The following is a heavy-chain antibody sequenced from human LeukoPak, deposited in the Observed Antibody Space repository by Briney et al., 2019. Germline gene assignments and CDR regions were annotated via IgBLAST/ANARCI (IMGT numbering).Heavy chain of an antibody. Sequence: GGSLRLSCAASGFTFSSYSMNWVRQAPGKGLEWVSSISSSSSYIYHADSVKGRFTISRDNAKNSLYLQMNSLRAEDTAVYYCARVTQLGYYFDYWGQGTLVTVSS. J-gene: IGHJ4*02. V-gene: IGHV3-21*01. CDR1: GFTFSSYS. CDR2: ISSSSSYI. D-gene: IGHD7-27*01. CDR3: ARVTQLGYYFDY.